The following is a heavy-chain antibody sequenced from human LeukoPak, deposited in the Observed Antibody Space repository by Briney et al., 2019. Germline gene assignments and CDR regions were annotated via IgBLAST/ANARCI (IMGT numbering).Heavy chain of an antibody. CDR2: ISYDGSNK. J-gene: IGHJ6*02. D-gene: IGHD3-3*01. CDR1: GFTFSSYA. Sequence: GGSLRLSCAASGFTFSSYAMSWVRQAPGKGLEWVAVISYDGSNKYYADSVKGRFTISRDNSKNTLYLQMNSLRAEDTAVYYCARADYDFWSGYYKDYYYYGMDVWGQGTTVTVSS. CDR3: ARADYDFWSGYYKDYYYYGMDV. V-gene: IGHV3-30-3*01.